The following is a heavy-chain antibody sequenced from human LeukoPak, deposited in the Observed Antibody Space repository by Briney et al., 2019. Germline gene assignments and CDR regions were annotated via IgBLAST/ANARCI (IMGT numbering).Heavy chain of an antibody. V-gene: IGHV3-48*03. J-gene: IGHJ4*02. Sequence: GGSLRLSCAASGFTFSSYEMNWVRQAPGKGLEWVPYISSSGSTMYYADSVKGRFTISRDNAKNSLSLQMNSLRAEDTAVYYCARVRYDSSGYYSIYDYWGQGTLVTVSS. CDR1: GFTFSSYE. D-gene: IGHD3-22*01. CDR3: ARVRYDSSGYYSIYDY. CDR2: ISSSGSTM.